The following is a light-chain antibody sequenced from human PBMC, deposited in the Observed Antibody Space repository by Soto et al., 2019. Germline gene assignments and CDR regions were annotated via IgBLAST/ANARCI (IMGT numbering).Light chain of an antibody. Sequence: EIVMTQSPATLSVSPGERVTLSCRASQRVAGNLVWYQQKPGQAPRLLIYGISKRATDIPDRFSGSGSGTEFTLTISSLQPEDFATYYCQQHGQWPITFGQGTRLEIK. CDR2: GIS. CDR1: QRVAGN. J-gene: IGKJ5*01. CDR3: QQHGQWPIT. V-gene: IGKV3D-15*01.